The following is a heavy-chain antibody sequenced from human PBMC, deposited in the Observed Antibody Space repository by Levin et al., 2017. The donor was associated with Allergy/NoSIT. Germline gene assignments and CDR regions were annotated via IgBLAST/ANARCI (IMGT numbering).Heavy chain of an antibody. Sequence: PSETLSLTCTVSGGSISSGRQYWNWIRQVPGKGLEWIGYIYYGEDVSGAIYYNPSLVSRSLISADTSRNQFFLTLSSVTEADTAVYYCSRASGDSRQNDNWSIDNWGQGTLVTVSS. CDR1: GGSISSGRQY. J-gene: IGHJ4*02. CDR2: IYYGEDVSGAI. D-gene: IGHD1-1*01. V-gene: IGHV4-31*03. CDR3: SRASGDSRQNDNWSIDN.